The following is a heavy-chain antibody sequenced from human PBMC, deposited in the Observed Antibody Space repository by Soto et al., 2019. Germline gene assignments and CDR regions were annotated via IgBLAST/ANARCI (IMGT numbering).Heavy chain of an antibody. CDR1: GFTFSDYY. Sequence: GGSLRLSCAASGFTFSDYYMSWIRQAPGKGLEWVSDISTSSSYTNYADSVKGRFTISRDNAGNSVYLQMNSLRAEDTAVYYCARSGDYATHYFDYWGQGTLVTVSS. CDR3: ARSGDYATHYFDY. V-gene: IGHV3-11*06. J-gene: IGHJ4*02. CDR2: ISTSSSYT. D-gene: IGHD4-17*01.